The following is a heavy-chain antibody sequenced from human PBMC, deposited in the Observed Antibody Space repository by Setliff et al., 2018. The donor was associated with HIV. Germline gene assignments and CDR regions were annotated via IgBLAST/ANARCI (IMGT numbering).Heavy chain of an antibody. Sequence: KASETLSLTCTVSGGSISSGDYYWSWIRQPPGKGLEWIGRIYTSGSTNYNPSLKSRVPISVDTSKNQFSLKLSSVTAADTAVYYCARVRQVSDYGDYDYYFDYWGQGALVTVS. J-gene: IGHJ4*02. CDR2: IYTSGST. D-gene: IGHD4-17*01. CDR1: GGSISSGDYY. CDR3: ARVRQVSDYGDYDYYFDY. V-gene: IGHV4-61*02.